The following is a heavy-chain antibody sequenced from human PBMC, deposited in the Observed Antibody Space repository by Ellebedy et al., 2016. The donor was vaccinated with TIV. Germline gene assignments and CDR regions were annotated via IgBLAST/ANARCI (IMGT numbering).Heavy chain of an antibody. D-gene: IGHD3-22*01. J-gene: IGHJ3*01. CDR1: GFTFSTYA. CDR2: IRGYGGRT. Sequence: GESLKISXGTSGFTFSTYAMTWVRQAPGKGLEWVSVIRGYGGRTDYADSVKGRLTISRHKSKNTVYLQMNSLRAEDTSIYYCVKDHANIFDSGGYYYGIWGQGTMVAVSS. CDR3: VKDHANIFDSGGYYYGI. V-gene: IGHV3-23*01.